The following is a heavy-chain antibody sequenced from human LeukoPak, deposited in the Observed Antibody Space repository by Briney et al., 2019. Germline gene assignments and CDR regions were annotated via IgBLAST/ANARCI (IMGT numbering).Heavy chain of an antibody. CDR3: ARSDSHGSGRLPFDAFDI. Sequence: PSETLSLTCTVSGGSTSSGAYYWSWIRHLPGKGLEWIGYIHNSGSAYYNPSLSSRVTMSVDASTYHFSLKLSSVTAADTAVYYCARSDSHGSGRLPFDAFDIWGPGTRVTVSS. CDR2: IHNSGSA. CDR1: GGSTSSGAYY. V-gene: IGHV4-31*03. J-gene: IGHJ3*02. D-gene: IGHD3-10*01.